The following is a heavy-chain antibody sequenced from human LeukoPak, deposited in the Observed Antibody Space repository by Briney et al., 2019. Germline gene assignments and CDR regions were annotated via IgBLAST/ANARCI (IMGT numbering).Heavy chain of an antibody. D-gene: IGHD4-17*01. V-gene: IGHV3-21*01. J-gene: IGHJ4*02. CDR2: ISTSNSYI. CDR3: ARDYDYGDYYFDY. Sequence: GGSLKLSCAASGFTFSSYSMNWVRQAPGKGLEWVSFISTSNSYIYYADSVKGRFTISRDNAKNSLYLQMNSLRAEDTAVYYCARDYDYGDYYFDYWGQGTLVTVSS. CDR1: GFTFSSYS.